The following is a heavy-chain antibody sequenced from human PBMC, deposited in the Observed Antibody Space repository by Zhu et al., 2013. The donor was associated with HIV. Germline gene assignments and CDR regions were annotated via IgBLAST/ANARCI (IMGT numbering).Heavy chain of an antibody. CDR2: INAGNGNT. CDR1: GYTFTSYA. D-gene: IGHD3-10*01. J-gene: IGHJ4*02. CDR3: ARAGYYYGSGLKTVSGY. Sequence: QVQLVQSGAEVKKPGASVKVSCKASGYTFTSYAMHWVRQAPGQRLEWMGWINAGNGNTKYSQKFQGRVTITRDTSASTAYMELSSLRSEDTAVYYCARAGYYYGSGLKTVSGYWGQGTLVTVSS. V-gene: IGHV1-3*01.